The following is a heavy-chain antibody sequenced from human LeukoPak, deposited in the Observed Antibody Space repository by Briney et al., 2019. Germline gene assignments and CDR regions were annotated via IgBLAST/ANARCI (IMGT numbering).Heavy chain of an antibody. J-gene: IGHJ3*02. CDR2: IYYSGST. D-gene: IGHD1-26*01. Sequence: SETLSLTCTVSGGSISSYYWSWIRQPPGKGLEWIGYIYYSGSTNYNPSLTSRVTISVDTSKNQFSLKLSSVTAADTAVYYCARRKEWELLSSAFDIWGQGTMVTVSS. CDR3: ARRKEWELLSSAFDI. V-gene: IGHV4-59*08. CDR1: GGSISSYY.